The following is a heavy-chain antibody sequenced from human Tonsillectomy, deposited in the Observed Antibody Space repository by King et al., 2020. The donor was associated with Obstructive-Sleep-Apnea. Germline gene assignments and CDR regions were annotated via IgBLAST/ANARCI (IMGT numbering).Heavy chain of an antibody. CDR2: IYWNDDK. V-gene: IGHV2-5*01. CDR3: AHRLELWSVFDY. Sequence: ITLKESGPTLVKPTQTLTLTCTFSGFSLSTSGVGVGWIRQPPGKALGWLALIYWNDDKRYSPSLKSRFTITKDTSKNQVVLTMTNMDPVDTATYYCAHRLELWSVFDYWGQGTLVTVSS. D-gene: IGHD5-18*01. CDR1: GFSLSTSGVG. J-gene: IGHJ4*02.